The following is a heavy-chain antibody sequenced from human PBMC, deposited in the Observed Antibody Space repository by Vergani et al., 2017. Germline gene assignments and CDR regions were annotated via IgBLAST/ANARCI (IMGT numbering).Heavy chain of an antibody. Sequence: QVQLQESGPGRLKPSETLSLTGPFSGGSTGSYYGSWIRHPPGKGLEWIGYIYYSGSTNYNPSLKSRVTKAVETSKNQFSLKLSSVTAADTAVYYCARVAYGDYLGVWGQGTTVTVSS. CDR2: IYYSGST. V-gene: IGHV4-59*01. CDR3: ARVAYGDYLGV. J-gene: IGHJ6*02. D-gene: IGHD4-17*01. CDR1: GGSTGSYY.